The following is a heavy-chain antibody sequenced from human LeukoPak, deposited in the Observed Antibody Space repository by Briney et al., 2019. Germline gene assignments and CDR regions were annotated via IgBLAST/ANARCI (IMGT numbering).Heavy chain of an antibody. CDR3: AKRPGGTPGGYYFDY. D-gene: IGHD3-16*01. V-gene: IGHV3-30-3*02. Sequence: PGRSLRLFCAASRFTFSNYAMHWVRQAQGKGLEGVAVISYDGSNKYYADSVKGRFTISRDNSKNTLYLQMNSLRAEDTAVYYCAKRPGGTPGGYYFDYWGQGTLVTVSS. CDR2: ISYDGSNK. J-gene: IGHJ4*02. CDR1: RFTFSNYA.